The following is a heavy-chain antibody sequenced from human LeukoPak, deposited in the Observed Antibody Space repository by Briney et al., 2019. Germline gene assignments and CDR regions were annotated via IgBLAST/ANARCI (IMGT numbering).Heavy chain of an antibody. CDR2: ISGSGGST. D-gene: IGHD2-8*01. V-gene: IGHV3-23*01. CDR3: AKDRSCTNDICHGDFDY. Sequence: GGSLRLSCAAAGFTFSSYAVSWVRQAPGKGLEWVSSISGSGGSTYSADSVKGRFTISRDNSKNTLYLQMNSLRAEDTALYYCAKDRSCTNDICHGDFDYWGQGTLVTVSS. J-gene: IGHJ4*02. CDR1: GFTFSSYA.